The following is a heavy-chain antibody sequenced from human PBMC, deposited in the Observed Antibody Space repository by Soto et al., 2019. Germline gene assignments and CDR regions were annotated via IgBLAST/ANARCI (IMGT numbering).Heavy chain of an antibody. D-gene: IGHD3-16*01. V-gene: IGHV3-23*01. CDR2: ISASGYST. Sequence: GGSLRLSCAACRFSFSDSPMGWVRQATGKGLEWVSSISASGYSTYYADSVKGRFTISRDTSKNTLYLQTNSLRAEDTAMFYCAKMGRDAYKPIDSWGQGSLVTVSA. J-gene: IGHJ4*02. CDR1: RFSFSDSP. CDR3: AKMGRDAYKPIDS.